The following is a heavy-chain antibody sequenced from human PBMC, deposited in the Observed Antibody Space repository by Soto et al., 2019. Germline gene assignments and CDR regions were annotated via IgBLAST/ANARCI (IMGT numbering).Heavy chain of an antibody. V-gene: IGHV3-21*01. CDR3: AREGATVSTEELRYFDWFVYYYYYMDV. D-gene: IGHD3-9*01. CDR1: GFTFSSYS. CDR2: ISSSSSYI. J-gene: IGHJ6*03. Sequence: GGSLRLSCAASGFTFSSYSMNWVRQAPGKGLEWVSSISSSSSYIYYADSVKGRFTISRDNAKNSLYLQMNSLRAEDTAVYYCAREGATVSTEELRYFDWFVYYYYYMDVWGKGTTVTVSS.